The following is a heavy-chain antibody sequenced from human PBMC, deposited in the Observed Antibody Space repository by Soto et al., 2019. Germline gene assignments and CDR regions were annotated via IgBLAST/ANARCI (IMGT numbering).Heavy chain of an antibody. Sequence: HPGGSLRLSCAASGFTFSSFALSWVRQAPGKGPEWVSAISGSGDGTDYADSVKGRFTISRDNSKNTLYLQMNSLRAEDTAVYYCAGPGYSSQDYWGQGALVTVSS. D-gene: IGHD5-18*01. CDR1: GFTFSSFA. J-gene: IGHJ4*02. V-gene: IGHV3-23*01. CDR3: AGPGYSSQDY. CDR2: ISGSGDGT.